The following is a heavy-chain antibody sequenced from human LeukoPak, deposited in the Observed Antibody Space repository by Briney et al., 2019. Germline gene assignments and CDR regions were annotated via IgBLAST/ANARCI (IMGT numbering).Heavy chain of an antibody. CDR2: IYYNGSS. CDR3: ARGGLYYDILTGFDS. J-gene: IGHJ4*02. V-gene: IGHV4-39*07. Sequence: SETLSLTCTVSGGSISSSSYYWGWIRQPPGKGLEWIGSIYYNGSSYYNPSLKSRVTISVDTSKNQFSLKLNSVTAADTAVYYCARGGLYYDILTGFDSWGQGTLVTVSS. D-gene: IGHD3-9*01. CDR1: GGSISSSSYY.